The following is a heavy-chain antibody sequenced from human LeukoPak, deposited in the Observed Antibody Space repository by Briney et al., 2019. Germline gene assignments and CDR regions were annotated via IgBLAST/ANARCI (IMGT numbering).Heavy chain of an antibody. CDR2: INPNSGGT. CDR1: GYTFTGYY. CDR3: VRSYSSSSGVFYL. D-gene: IGHD6-6*01. J-gene: IGHJ5*02. Sequence: ASVKVSCKASGYTFTGYYVHWVRQAPGQGLEWMGWINPNSGGTNYAQKFQGRVSMTRDTSISTAYMELSGLRSDDTAVYYCVRSYSSSSGVFYLWGQGTLVTVSS. V-gene: IGHV1-2*02.